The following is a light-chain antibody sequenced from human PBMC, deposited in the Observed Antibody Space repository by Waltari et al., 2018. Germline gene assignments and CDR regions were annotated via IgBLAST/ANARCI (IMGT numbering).Light chain of an antibody. CDR1: QSVLYSSNNKNY. V-gene: IGKV4-1*01. Sequence: DIVMTQSPDSLAVSLGERATINCKSSQSVLYSSNNKNYLAWYQQKPGQPPKLLIYWASTRESRVPYRFSGRGSGTDSTLTISSLQAEDVAVYYCQQYYSTPWTFGQGTKVEIK. J-gene: IGKJ1*01. CDR3: QQYYSTPWT. CDR2: WAS.